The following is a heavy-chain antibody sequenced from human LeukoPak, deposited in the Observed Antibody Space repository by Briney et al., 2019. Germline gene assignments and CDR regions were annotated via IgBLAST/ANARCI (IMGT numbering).Heavy chain of an antibody. CDR1: GGTFSSYA. D-gene: IGHD3-10*02. CDR3: ARRRPVRGVITYYYYYYMDV. J-gene: IGHJ6*03. CDR2: IIPIFGTA. Sequence: SVKVSCKASGGTFSSYAISWVRQAPGQGLEWMGGIIPIFGTANYAQKFQGRVTITTDESTRTAYMELSSLRSEDAAVYYCARRRPVRGVITYYYYYYMDVWGKGTTVTVSS. V-gene: IGHV1-69*05.